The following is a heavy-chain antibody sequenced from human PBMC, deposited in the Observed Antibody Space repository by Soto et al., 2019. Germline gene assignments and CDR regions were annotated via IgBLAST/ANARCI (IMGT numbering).Heavy chain of an antibody. CDR2: ISSSSSYI. CDR3: ARDLGSGWYREFYYFDY. D-gene: IGHD6-19*01. J-gene: IGHJ4*02. V-gene: IGHV3-21*01. Sequence: GGSLRLSCAASGFTFSSYSMNWVRQAPGKGLEWVSSISSSSSYIYYADSVKGRFTISRDNAKNSLYLQMNSLRAEDTAVYYCARDLGSGWYREFYYFDYWGQGTLVTVSS. CDR1: GFTFSSYS.